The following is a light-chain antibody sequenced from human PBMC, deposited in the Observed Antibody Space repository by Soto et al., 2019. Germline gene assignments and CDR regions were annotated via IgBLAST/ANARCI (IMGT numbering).Light chain of an antibody. CDR3: SSYAGSNNVYV. J-gene: IGLJ1*01. V-gene: IGLV2-8*01. Sequence: QSALTQPPSASGSPGQSVTISCTGTSSDVGGYNYVSWYQQHPGKAPKLMIYEVSKRPSGVPDRFSGSKSGNTASLTVSGLQAEDEADYYCSSYAGSNNVYVFGTWTKLTVL. CDR2: EVS. CDR1: SSDVGGYNY.